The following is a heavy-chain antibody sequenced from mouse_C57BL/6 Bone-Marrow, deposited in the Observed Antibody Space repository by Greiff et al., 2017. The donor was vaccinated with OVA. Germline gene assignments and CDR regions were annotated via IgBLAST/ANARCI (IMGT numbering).Heavy chain of an antibody. CDR2: IYPGDGDT. V-gene: IGHV1-82*01. CDR1: GYAFSSSW. D-gene: IGHD1-1*02. CDR3: ARSGWAFDY. Sequence: QVQLQQSGPELVKPGASVKISCKASGYAFSSSWMNWVKQRPGKGLEWIGRIYPGDGDTNYNGKFKGKATLTADKSSSTAYMQLSSLTSEDSAVYFCARSGWAFDYWGQGTTLTVSS. J-gene: IGHJ2*01.